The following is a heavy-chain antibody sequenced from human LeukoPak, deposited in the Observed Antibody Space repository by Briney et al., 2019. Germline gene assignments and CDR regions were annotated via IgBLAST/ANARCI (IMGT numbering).Heavy chain of an antibody. CDR1: GGSFSSSTYY. V-gene: IGHV4-39*01. CDR3: ARHGGVAIAAEGIDY. Sequence: PSETLSLTCSVSGGSFSSSTYYWGWIRQPPGKGLEWIGSIFYSGSTYYNPSLKSRVTISVDTSRNQFSLKLSSVTAADTAVYYCARHGGVAIAAEGIDYWGQGTLATVSS. D-gene: IGHD6-13*01. J-gene: IGHJ4*02. CDR2: IFYSGST.